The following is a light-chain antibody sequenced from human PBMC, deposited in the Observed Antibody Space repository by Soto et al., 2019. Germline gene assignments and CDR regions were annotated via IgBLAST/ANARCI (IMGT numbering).Light chain of an antibody. CDR2: DAS. CDR3: QQRSNWPRLT. J-gene: IGKJ4*01. Sequence: DIVLTQSPATLSLSPGERATLSCRASQSVNGYLAWYQQKPVQAPRLLIYDASNRATGIPARFSGSGSGTDFTLTISSLEPEDFAVYYCQQRSNWPRLTFGGGTKVEIK. CDR1: QSVNGY. V-gene: IGKV3-11*01.